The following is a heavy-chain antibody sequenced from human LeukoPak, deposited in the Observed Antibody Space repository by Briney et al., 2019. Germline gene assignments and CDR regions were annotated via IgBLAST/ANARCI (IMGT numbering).Heavy chain of an antibody. Sequence: VGSLRLSCAASGFTFSNYAIHWVRQAPGKGLESVSAIKSNGDTTYYANSVKGRFTISRDNSKNTVYLQMGSLRAEDMAVYYCARVRIAAAAPYFDYWGQGTLVTVAS. V-gene: IGHV3-64*01. J-gene: IGHJ4*02. D-gene: IGHD6-13*01. CDR2: IKSNGDTT. CDR3: ARVRIAAAAPYFDY. CDR1: GFTFSNYA.